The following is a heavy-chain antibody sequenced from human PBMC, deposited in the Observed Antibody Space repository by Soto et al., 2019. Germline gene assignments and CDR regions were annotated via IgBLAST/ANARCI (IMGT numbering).Heavy chain of an antibody. V-gene: IGHV3-48*01. CDR1: GFTFSSYS. Sequence: GGSLRLSCAASGFTFSSYSMNWVRQAPGKGLEWVSYISSSSSTIYYADSVKGRFTISRDNAKNSLYLQMNSLRAEDTAVYYCARAADWLCFDYWGQGTLVTVSS. J-gene: IGHJ4*02. CDR2: ISSSSSTI. D-gene: IGHD3-9*01. CDR3: ARAADWLCFDY.